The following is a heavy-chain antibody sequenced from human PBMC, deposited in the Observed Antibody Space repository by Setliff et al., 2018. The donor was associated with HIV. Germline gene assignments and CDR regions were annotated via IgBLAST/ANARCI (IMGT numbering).Heavy chain of an antibody. CDR3: ARRAEYLAINPPSFDYYFDY. CDR1: GYRFTDFY. D-gene: IGHD3-9*01. CDR2: INPKSGAT. J-gene: IGHJ4*02. Sequence: ASVKVSCKTFGYRFTDFYVHWVRQARGQGLEWMGWINPKSGATKNAQKFQGRVTMNRDTSISTVYMEVSSLRSDDTALYFGARRAEYLAINPPSFDYYFDYWGQGTPVTVSS. V-gene: IGHV1-2*02.